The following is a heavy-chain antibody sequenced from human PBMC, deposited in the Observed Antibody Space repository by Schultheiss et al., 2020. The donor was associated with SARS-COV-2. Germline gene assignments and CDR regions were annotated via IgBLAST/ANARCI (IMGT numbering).Heavy chain of an antibody. J-gene: IGHJ6*02. D-gene: IGHD3-10*01. CDR1: GGSISSSSYY. CDR3: ARSSLWFGEPLNQLYYYGMDV. V-gene: IGHV4-39*01. Sequence: SETLSLTCTVSGGSISSSSYYWGWIRQPPGKGLEWIGSIYYSGSTYYNPSLKSRVTISVDTSKNQFSLKLSSVTAADTAVYYCARSSLWFGEPLNQLYYYGMDVWGQGTTVTVSS. CDR2: IYYSGST.